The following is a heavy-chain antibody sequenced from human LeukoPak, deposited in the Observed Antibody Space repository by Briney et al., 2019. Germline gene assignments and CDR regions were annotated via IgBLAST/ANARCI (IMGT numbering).Heavy chain of an antibody. CDR3: TRVADSGGYCCDFDY. D-gene: IGHD3-22*01. CDR2: IRSKAYGGTT. CDR1: GFTFGDYA. J-gene: IGHJ4*02. Sequence: GGSLRLSCTASGFTFGDYAMSWFRQAPGKGLEWVGFIRSKAYGGTTEYAASVKGRFTISRDDSKSIAYLQMNSLKTEDTAVYYCTRVADSGGYCCDFDYWGQGTLVTVSS. V-gene: IGHV3-49*03.